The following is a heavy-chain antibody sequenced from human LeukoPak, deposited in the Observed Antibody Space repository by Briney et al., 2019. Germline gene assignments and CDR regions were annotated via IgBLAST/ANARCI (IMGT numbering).Heavy chain of an antibody. V-gene: IGHV3-33*01. J-gene: IGHJ4*02. CDR3: ARVGGYSHDLDN. CDR1: GFTFSSYG. CDR2: IWYDGSNK. D-gene: IGHD5-18*01. Sequence: PGGSLRLSCAASGFTFSSYGMHWVRQAPGKGLEWVAVIWYDGSNKYYADSVKGRFTISRDNSKNTLYLQMNSLRAEDTAVYYCARVGGYSHDLDNWGQGTLVSFSS.